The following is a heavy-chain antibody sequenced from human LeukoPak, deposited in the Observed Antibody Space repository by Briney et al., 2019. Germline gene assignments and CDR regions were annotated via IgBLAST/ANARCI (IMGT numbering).Heavy chain of an antibody. CDR1: GFTFSSYW. J-gene: IGHJ6*03. CDR3: ARNGFGYSSSSLYYYYYYMDV. CDR2: IKQDGSEK. Sequence: GGSLRLSCTASGFTFSSYWMSWVRQAPGKGLEWVANIKQDGSEKYYVDSVKGRFTISRDNAKNSLYLQMNSLRAEDTAVYYCARNGFGYSSSSLYYYYYYMDVWGKGTTVTVSS. D-gene: IGHD6-6*01. V-gene: IGHV3-7*01.